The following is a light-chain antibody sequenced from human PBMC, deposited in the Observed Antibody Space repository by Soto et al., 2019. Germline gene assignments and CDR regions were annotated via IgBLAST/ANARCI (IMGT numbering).Light chain of an antibody. V-gene: IGKV3-20*01. CDR2: GAS. J-gene: IGKJ1*01. Sequence: EIVLTQSPATLSVSPGERATLSCRASQSVSSSHLAWHQQKPGQAPRLLMYGASSRATGIPDRFSGGGSGADFTLTISRLEPEDFGVYYCQQYHNSILMFGQGTKV. CDR1: QSVSSSH. CDR3: QQYHNSILM.